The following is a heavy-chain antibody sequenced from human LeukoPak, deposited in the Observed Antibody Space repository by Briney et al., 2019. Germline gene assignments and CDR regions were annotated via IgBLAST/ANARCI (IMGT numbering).Heavy chain of an antibody. Sequence: GGSLRLSCAASGFTFSGYWMLWVRQAPGKGLVWVSRINSDGSSITYADSVKGRFTISRDNAKNTLYLQMNSLRAEDTAVYYCAASSAGPNWFDPWGQGTLVTVSS. CDR3: AASSAGPNWFDP. CDR1: GFTFSGYW. D-gene: IGHD6-25*01. J-gene: IGHJ5*02. V-gene: IGHV3-74*01. CDR2: INSDGSSI.